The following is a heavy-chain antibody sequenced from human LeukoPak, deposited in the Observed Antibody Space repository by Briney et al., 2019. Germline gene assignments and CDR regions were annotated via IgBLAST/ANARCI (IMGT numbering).Heavy chain of an antibody. J-gene: IGHJ4*02. Sequence: PSETLSLTCTVSGGSISSYYWSWIRQPPGKGLEWIGYIYYSGSTNYNPSLKSRVTISVDTSKNQFSLQLSSVTAADTAVYYCARWDGFVDYWGQGTLVTVSS. D-gene: IGHD3-10*01. CDR2: IYYSGST. V-gene: IGHV4-59*01. CDR3: ARWDGFVDY. CDR1: GGSISSYY.